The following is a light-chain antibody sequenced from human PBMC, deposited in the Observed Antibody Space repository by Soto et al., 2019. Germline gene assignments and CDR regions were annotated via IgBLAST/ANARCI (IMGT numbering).Light chain of an antibody. Sequence: QYALTQPPSVSGSPGQSVAISCTGTSSDVGNSNGVSWYQQAPGTAPKLMIYDVTNRPSGVPDRFSESKSGNTASLTISGLQAEDEADYYCSSYTSSSTYVFGTGTKVTVL. CDR1: SSDVGNSNG. CDR3: SSYTSSSTYV. J-gene: IGLJ1*01. V-gene: IGLV2-18*02. CDR2: DVT.